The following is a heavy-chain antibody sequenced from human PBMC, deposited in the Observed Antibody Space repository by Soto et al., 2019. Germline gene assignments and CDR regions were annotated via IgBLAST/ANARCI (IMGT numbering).Heavy chain of an antibody. CDR3: TTVYGDYGEGYYYYGMDV. CDR1: GFTFSNAW. J-gene: IGHJ6*02. D-gene: IGHD4-17*01. CDR2: IKSKTDGGTT. V-gene: IGHV3-15*07. Sequence: GGSLRLSCAASGFTFSNAWMNWVRQAPGKGLEWVGRIKSKTDGGTTDYAAPVKGRFTISRDDSKNTLYLQMNSLKTEDTAVYYCTTVYGDYGEGYYYYGMDVWGQGTTVTVSS.